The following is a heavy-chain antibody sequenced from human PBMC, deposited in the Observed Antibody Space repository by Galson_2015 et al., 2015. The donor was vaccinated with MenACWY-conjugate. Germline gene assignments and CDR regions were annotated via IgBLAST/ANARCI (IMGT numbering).Heavy chain of an antibody. Sequence: SVKVSCKASGYTFTSYAMHWVRRAPGQRLEWMGWINAGNGNTKYSQKFQGRVTITRDTSASTAYMELSSLRSEDTAVYYCARDPEYSYGMYYFDYWGQGTLVTVSS. CDR2: INAGNGNT. CDR1: GYTFTSYA. D-gene: IGHD5-18*01. J-gene: IGHJ4*02. V-gene: IGHV1-3*01. CDR3: ARDPEYSYGMYYFDY.